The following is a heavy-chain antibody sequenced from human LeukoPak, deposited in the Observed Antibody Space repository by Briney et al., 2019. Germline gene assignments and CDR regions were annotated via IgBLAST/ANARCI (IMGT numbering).Heavy chain of an antibody. CDR1: GYTFTGYY. CDR3: ARDLRQWLVLGWFDP. Sequence: GASVKVSCKASGYTFTGYYMHWVRQAPGQGLEWMGWINPNSGGTNYAQKFQGRVTMTRDTSISTAYMEQSRLRSDDTAVYYCARDLRQWLVLGWFDPWGQGTLVTVSS. D-gene: IGHD6-19*01. V-gene: IGHV1-2*02. J-gene: IGHJ5*02. CDR2: INPNSGGT.